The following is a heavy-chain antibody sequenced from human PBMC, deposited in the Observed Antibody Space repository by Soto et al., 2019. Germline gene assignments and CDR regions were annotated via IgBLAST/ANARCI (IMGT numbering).Heavy chain of an antibody. V-gene: IGHV1-46*01. CDR1: GYTFTSYY. Sequence: QVQLVQSGAEVKKPGASVKVSCKASGYTFTSYYMHWVRQAPGQGLEWMGIINPSGGSTSYAQKFQXXVTMTRDTSTSTVYMELSSLRSEDTAVYYCARAGSSSPHDYWGQGTLVTVSS. CDR3: ARAGSSSPHDY. D-gene: IGHD6-6*01. J-gene: IGHJ4*02. CDR2: INPSGGST.